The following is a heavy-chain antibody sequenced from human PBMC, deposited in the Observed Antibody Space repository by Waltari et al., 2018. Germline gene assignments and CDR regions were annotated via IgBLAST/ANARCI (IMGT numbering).Heavy chain of an antibody. J-gene: IGHJ6*02. CDR1: GFTFSSYA. CDR3: ARGYGDYVMDV. D-gene: IGHD4-17*01. Sequence: QVQLVESGGGVVQPGRSLRLSCAASGFTFSSYAMHWVRQAPGKGLEWVAVISYDGSNKYYADSVKGRFTISRDNSKNTLYLQMNSLRAEDTAVYYCARGYGDYVMDVWGQGTTVTVSS. V-gene: IGHV3-30-3*01. CDR2: ISYDGSNK.